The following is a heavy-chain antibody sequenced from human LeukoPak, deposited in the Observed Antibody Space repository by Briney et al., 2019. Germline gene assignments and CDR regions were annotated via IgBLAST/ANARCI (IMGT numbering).Heavy chain of an antibody. CDR1: GGSISSGGHY. CDR2: IYYSGST. Sequence: SQTLSLTCTVSGGSISSGGHYWSWIRQHPGKGLEWIGYIYYSGSTYYNPSLKSRVTISVDTSKNQFSLKLSSVTAADTAVYYCARFITGTRGCWFDPWGQGTLVTVSS. D-gene: IGHD1-7*01. CDR3: ARFITGTRGCWFDP. V-gene: IGHV4-31*03. J-gene: IGHJ5*02.